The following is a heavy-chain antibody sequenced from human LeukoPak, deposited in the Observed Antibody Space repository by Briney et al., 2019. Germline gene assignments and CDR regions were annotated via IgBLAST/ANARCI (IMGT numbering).Heavy chain of an antibody. CDR1: GFTFSSYG. CDR2: ISYDGSNK. CDR3: ARCAWRVGGDLFDY. V-gene: IGHV3-30*03. Sequence: GGSLRLSCAASGFTFSSYGMHWVRQAPGKGLEWVAVISYDGSNKYYADSVKGRFTISRDNSKNTLYLQMNSLRAEDTAVYYCARCAWRVGGDLFDYWGQGTLVTVSS. D-gene: IGHD4-17*01. J-gene: IGHJ4*02.